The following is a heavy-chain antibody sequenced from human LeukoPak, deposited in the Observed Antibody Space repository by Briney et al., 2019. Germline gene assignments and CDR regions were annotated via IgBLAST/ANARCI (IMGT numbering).Heavy chain of an antibody. CDR2: VYDSWNN. D-gene: IGHD3-22*01. CDR1: GDSINSGNSH. J-gene: IGHJ4*02. CDR3: ASYFDGNGGRGY. Sequence: SETLSLTCTVSGDSINSGNSHWTWIRQPPGKGLEWLGSVYDSWNNYYNPSLESRITMSVDTSKNQYSLELSSVIAADTAVYYCASYFDGNGGRGYWGQGALVTVSS. V-gene: IGHV4-30-4*01.